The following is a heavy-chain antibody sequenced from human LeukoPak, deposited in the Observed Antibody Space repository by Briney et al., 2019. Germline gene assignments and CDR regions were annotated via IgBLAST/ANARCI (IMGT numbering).Heavy chain of an antibody. D-gene: IGHD4-23*01. CDR2: ISSSGSTI. Sequence: GGSLRLSCAASGFTFSDYYMSWIRQAPGKGREWVSYISSSGSTIYYADSVKGRFTISRDNAKNSLYLQMNSLRAEDTAVYYCARSSSGGPPDYFDYWGQGTLVTVSS. CDR3: ARSSSGGPPDYFDY. J-gene: IGHJ4*02. V-gene: IGHV3-11*01. CDR1: GFTFSDYY.